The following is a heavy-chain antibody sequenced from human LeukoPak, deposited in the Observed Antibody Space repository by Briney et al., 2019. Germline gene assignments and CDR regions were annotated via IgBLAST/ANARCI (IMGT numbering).Heavy chain of an antibody. D-gene: IGHD2-2*02. CDR1: GGSISSSSYY. CDR3: ARLTSNIPKYFDY. CDR2: IYYSGST. V-gene: IGHV4-39*01. Sequence: SETLSLTCTVSGGSISSSSYYWGWIRQPPGKGLEWIGSIYYSGSTYYNPSLKSRVTISVDTSKNHFSLKLSSVTAADTAVYCCARLTSNIPKYFDYWGQGTLVTVSS. J-gene: IGHJ4*02.